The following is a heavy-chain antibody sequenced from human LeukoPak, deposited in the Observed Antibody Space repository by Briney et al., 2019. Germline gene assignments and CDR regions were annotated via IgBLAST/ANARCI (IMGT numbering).Heavy chain of an antibody. D-gene: IGHD3-3*01. V-gene: IGHV1-46*01. CDR3: ARVRGTRTIFGVVTNWFGP. CDR1: GYTFTSYY. Sequence: ASVKVSCKASGYTFTSYYMHWVRQAPGQGLEWMGIINPSGGSTSYAQKFQGRVTMTRDTSTSTVYMELSSLRSEDTAVYYCARVRGTRTIFGVVTNWFGPWGQGTLVTVSS. CDR2: INPSGGST. J-gene: IGHJ5*02.